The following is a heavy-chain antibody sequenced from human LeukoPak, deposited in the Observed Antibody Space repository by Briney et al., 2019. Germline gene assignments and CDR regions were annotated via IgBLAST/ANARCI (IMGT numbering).Heavy chain of an antibody. CDR1: GGSISSSSYY. V-gene: IGHV4-39*01. J-gene: IGHJ5*02. Sequence: TSETLSLTCTVSGGSISSSSYYWGWIRQPPGKGLEWIGSIYYSGSTYYNPSLKSRVTISVDTSKNQSSLKLSSVTAADTAVYYCASRITIFERGPAAPFDPWGQGTPVTVSS. D-gene: IGHD3-9*01. CDR3: ASRITIFERGPAAPFDP. CDR2: IYYSGST.